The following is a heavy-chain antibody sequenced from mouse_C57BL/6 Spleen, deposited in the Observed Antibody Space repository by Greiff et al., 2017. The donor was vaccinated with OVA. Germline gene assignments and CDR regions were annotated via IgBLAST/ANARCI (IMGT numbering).Heavy chain of an antibody. CDR2: IWTGGGT. CDR1: GFSLTSYA. Sequence: VQVVESGPGLVAPSQSLSITCTVSGFSLTSYAISWVRQPPGKGLEWLGVIWTGGGTNYNSALKSRLSISKDNSKSQVFLKMNSLQTDDTARYYCARSGYYGGDYYAMDYWGQGTSVTVSS. V-gene: IGHV2-9-1*01. J-gene: IGHJ4*01. D-gene: IGHD1-1*01. CDR3: ARSGYYGGDYYAMDY.